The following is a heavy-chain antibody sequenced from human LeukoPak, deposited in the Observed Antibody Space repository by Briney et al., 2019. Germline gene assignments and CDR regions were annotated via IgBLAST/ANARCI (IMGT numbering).Heavy chain of an antibody. J-gene: IGHJ4*02. CDR3: ARLGYIYGSLLKPKSGYSYGLSPLFHFDY. D-gene: IGHD5-18*01. CDR1: GFTFSSYW. V-gene: IGHV3-7*01. CDR2: IKQDGSEK. Sequence: PGGSLRLSCAASGFTFSSYWMSWVRQAPEKGLEWVANIKQDGSEKYYVDSVKGRFTISRDNAKNSLYLQMNSLIAEDTAVYYCARLGYIYGSLLKPKSGYSYGLSPLFHFDYWGQGTLVTVSS.